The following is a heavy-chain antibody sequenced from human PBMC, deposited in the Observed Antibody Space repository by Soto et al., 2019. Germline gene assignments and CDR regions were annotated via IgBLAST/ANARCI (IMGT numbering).Heavy chain of an antibody. Sequence: SVKVSCKASGFTFTSSAVQWVRQARGQRLEWIGWIVVGSGNTNYAQKFQERVTITRDMSTSTAYMELSSLRSEDTAVYYCAADYQWELELVPLGFDIWGQGTMVTVSS. J-gene: IGHJ3*02. CDR3: AADYQWELELVPLGFDI. V-gene: IGHV1-58*01. CDR1: GFTFTSSA. CDR2: IVVGSGNT. D-gene: IGHD1-7*01.